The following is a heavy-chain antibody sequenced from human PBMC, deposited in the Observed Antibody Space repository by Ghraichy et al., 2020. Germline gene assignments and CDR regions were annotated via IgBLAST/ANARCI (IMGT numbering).Heavy chain of an antibody. V-gene: IGHV4-39*01. CDR2: IYYSGST. CDR1: GGSISSSSYY. CDR3: APITMEFWFDP. Sequence: SETLSLTCTVSGGSISSSSYYWGWIRQPPGKGLEWIGSIYYSGSTYYNPSLKSRVTISVDTSKNQFSLKLSSVTAADTAVYYCAPITMEFWFDPWDQGTLVTVSS. D-gene: IGHD3-10*01. J-gene: IGHJ5*02.